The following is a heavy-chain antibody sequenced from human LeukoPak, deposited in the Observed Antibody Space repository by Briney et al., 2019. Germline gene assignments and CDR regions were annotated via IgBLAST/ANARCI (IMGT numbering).Heavy chain of an antibody. CDR1: GFTFSSYS. CDR3: ARVVAYYYGSGSYYDAFDI. D-gene: IGHD3-10*01. Sequence: PGGSLTLSCAASGFTFSSYSMNWVRQPPGKGLEWVSSISSSSSYRYYADSPKGPFTTSRGNAKNSLYLQMNSLRAEDTAVYYCARVVAYYYGSGSYYDAFDIWGQGTMVTVSS. CDR2: ISSSSSYR. J-gene: IGHJ3*02. V-gene: IGHV3-21*01.